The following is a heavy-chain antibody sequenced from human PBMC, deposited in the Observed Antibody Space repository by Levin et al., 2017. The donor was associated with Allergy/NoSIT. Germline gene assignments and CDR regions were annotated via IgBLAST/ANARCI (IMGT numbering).Heavy chain of an antibody. CDR1: GYTFTSYD. V-gene: IGHV1-8*01. Sequence: GESLKISCKASGYTFTSYDINWVRQATGQGLEWMGWMNPNSGNTGYAQKFQGRVTMTRNTSISTAYMELSSLRSEDTAVYYCARFHTDWDYWGQGTLVTVSS. D-gene: IGHD3/OR15-3a*01. CDR2: MNPNSGNT. CDR3: ARFHTDWDY. J-gene: IGHJ4*02.